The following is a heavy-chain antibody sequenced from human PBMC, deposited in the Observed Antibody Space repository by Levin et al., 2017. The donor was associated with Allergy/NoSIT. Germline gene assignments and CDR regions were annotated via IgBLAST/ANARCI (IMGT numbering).Heavy chain of an antibody. CDR2: ISPYNGNT. CDR3: ARDQGIQLWLDF. J-gene: IGHJ5*01. CDR1: GYTFTTYG. D-gene: IGHD5-18*01. Sequence: GESLKISCKTSGYTFTTYGISWVRQAPGQGLEFMGWISPYNGNTNSAQKLQGRVTLTADTSTNTGYMELRDLKSDDTAVYYCARDQGIQLWLDFWGQGTLVTVSS. V-gene: IGHV1-18*01.